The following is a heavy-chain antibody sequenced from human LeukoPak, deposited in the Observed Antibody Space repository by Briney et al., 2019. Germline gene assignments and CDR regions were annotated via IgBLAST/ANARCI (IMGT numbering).Heavy chain of an antibody. Sequence: GGSLRLSCAASRFTFSSFTMHWVRQAPGEGLEWVAVISYDGSNNYYADSVKGRFTISRDNSKNTLYLQMNSLRDEDTAVYYCAREESAMVVIDYWGQGTLVTVSS. CDR1: RFTFSSFT. CDR3: AREESAMVVIDY. D-gene: IGHD2-2*01. J-gene: IGHJ4*02. CDR2: ISYDGSNN. V-gene: IGHV3-30-3*01.